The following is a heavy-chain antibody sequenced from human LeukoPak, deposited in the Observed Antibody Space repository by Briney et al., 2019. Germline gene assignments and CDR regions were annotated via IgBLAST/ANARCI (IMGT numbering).Heavy chain of an antibody. CDR2: IYYSGST. Sequence: PLETLSLTCTVSGGSISSGDYYWSWIRQPPGKGLEWIGYIYYSGSTYYNPSLKSRVTISVDTSKNQFSLKLSSVTAADTAVYYCARDSSGYSVFDYWGQGTLVTVSS. CDR1: GGSISSGDYY. CDR3: ARDSSGYSVFDY. V-gene: IGHV4-30-4*01. J-gene: IGHJ4*02. D-gene: IGHD3-22*01.